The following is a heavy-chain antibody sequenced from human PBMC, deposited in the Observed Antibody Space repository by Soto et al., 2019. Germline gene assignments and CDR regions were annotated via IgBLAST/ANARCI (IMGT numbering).Heavy chain of an antibody. CDR2: INQDGNEK. CDR3: ASAPFGVVLVSQWFDP. D-gene: IGHD3-3*01. V-gene: IGHV3-7*01. J-gene: IGHJ5*02. CDR1: GFAFSNYW. Sequence: EVQLVESGGGLVQPGGSLRLSCAASGFAFSNYWMSWLRQAPGKGLEWVVNINQDGNEKYYVDSMKGRFTVSRDNAKKSLYLQMNSLRAEDTAVYYCASAPFGVVLVSQWFDPWGQGTLVTVSS.